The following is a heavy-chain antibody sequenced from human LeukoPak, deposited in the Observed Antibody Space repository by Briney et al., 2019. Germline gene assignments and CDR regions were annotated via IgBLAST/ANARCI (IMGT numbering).Heavy chain of an antibody. D-gene: IGHD1-26*01. J-gene: IGHJ5*02. Sequence: PGGSLRLSCAAFGFTFSSYAMSWVRQAPGKGLEWVSAISGSGGSTYYADSVKGRFTISRDNSKNTLYLQMNSLRAGDTAVYYCARAPYSGSYLFDPWGQGTLVTVSS. CDR3: ARAPYSGSYLFDP. CDR1: GFTFSSYA. CDR2: ISGSGGST. V-gene: IGHV3-23*01.